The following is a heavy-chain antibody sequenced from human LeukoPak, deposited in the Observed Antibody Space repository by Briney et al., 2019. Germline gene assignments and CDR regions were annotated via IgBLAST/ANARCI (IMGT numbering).Heavy chain of an antibody. Sequence: GGSLRLSCAASGFTFSSYDMHWVRQATGKGLEWVSAIGTAGDTYYPGSVKGRFTISRENAKNSLYLQVNSLRAGDTAVYYCARMGGSYYFDYWGQGTLVTVSS. CDR1: GFTFSSYD. J-gene: IGHJ4*02. D-gene: IGHD1-26*01. CDR3: ARMGGSYYFDY. V-gene: IGHV3-13*01. CDR2: IGTAGDT.